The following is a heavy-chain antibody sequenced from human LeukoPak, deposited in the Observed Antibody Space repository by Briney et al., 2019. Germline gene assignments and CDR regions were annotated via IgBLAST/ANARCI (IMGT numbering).Heavy chain of an antibody. CDR3: ARGDYGDYWNYYYMDV. Sequence: PGGSLRLSCAASGFTFSSYSMNWARQAPGKGLEWVSYISSTSSTIYYADSVKGRFTISRDTAKNSLYLQMNSLRAEDTAVYSCARGDYGDYWNYYYMDVWGKGTTVTVSS. J-gene: IGHJ6*03. CDR2: ISSTSSTI. D-gene: IGHD4-17*01. CDR1: GFTFSSYS. V-gene: IGHV3-48*01.